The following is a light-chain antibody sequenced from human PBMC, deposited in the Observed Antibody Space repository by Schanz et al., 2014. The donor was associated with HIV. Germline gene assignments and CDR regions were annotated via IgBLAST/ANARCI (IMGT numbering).Light chain of an antibody. CDR2: EVS. CDR1: SSDVGGYNY. CDR3: CSYTTTSTYV. Sequence: QSVLTQPASLSGSPGQSITISCTGTSSDVGGYNYVSWYQQHPGKAPKLIISEVSKRPSGVPDRFSGSKSGNTASLTVSGLQAEDEADYYCCSYTTTSTYVFGAGTKLTVL. J-gene: IGLJ1*01. V-gene: IGLV2-14*01.